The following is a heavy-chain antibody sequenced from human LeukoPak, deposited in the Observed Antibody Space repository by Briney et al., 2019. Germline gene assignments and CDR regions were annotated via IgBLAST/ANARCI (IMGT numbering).Heavy chain of an antibody. CDR2: INPNSGGT. CDR1: GYTFTGYY. Sequence: ASVKVSCKASGYTFTGYYMHWVRQAPGQGLEWMGWINPNSGGTNYAQKFQGRVTMTRDTSISTAYTELSRLRSDDTAVYYCARILNTYCGGDCDYWGQGTLVTVSS. V-gene: IGHV1-2*02. J-gene: IGHJ4*02. D-gene: IGHD2-21*02. CDR3: ARILNTYCGGDCDY.